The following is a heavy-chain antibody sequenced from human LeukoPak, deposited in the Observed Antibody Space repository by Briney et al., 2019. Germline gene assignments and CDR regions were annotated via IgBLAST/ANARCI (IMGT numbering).Heavy chain of an antibody. CDR1: GFTFSNYW. CDR3: ARGSPEPYYYDSSFDY. CDR2: INSDGINT. V-gene: IGHV3-74*01. J-gene: IGHJ4*02. D-gene: IGHD3-22*01. Sequence: GGSLRLSCAASGFTFSNYWMHWVRQAPGKGLVWVSRINSDGINTSYADSVKGRFTISRDNFQNILFLQMYSLRGEDTAIYYCARGSPEPYYYDSSFDYWGQGTLVTVSS.